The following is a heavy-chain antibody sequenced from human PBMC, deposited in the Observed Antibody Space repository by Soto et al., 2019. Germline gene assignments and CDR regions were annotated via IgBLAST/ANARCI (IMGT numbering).Heavy chain of an antibody. CDR2: IIPIFGTA. V-gene: IGHV1-69*13. J-gene: IGHJ6*02. CDR1: GGTFSSYA. CDR3: ARGGIVVVPAAIRSYYYYYGMDV. D-gene: IGHD2-2*01. Sequence: SVKVSCKASGGTFSSYAISWVRQAPGQGLEWMGGIIPIFGTANYAQKLQGRGTSTADESTSTAYMELSGLRSEDTAVYYCARGGIVVVPAAIRSYYYYYGMDVWGQGTTVTVSS.